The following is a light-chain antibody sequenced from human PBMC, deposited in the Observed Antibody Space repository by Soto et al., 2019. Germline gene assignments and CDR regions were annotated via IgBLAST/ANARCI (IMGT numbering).Light chain of an antibody. J-gene: IGKJ3*01. CDR2: DAS. V-gene: IGKV3-20*01. Sequence: EIVLTQSPGTLSLSPGERATLSCRASQSVSSSYLAWYQQKPGQAPMLLIYDASKATGIPDRFSGSGSGKDFKLTITRLQDEVFAFYCCQHYGTSPLFGRGTKVDI. CDR1: QSVSSSY. CDR3: QHYGTSPL.